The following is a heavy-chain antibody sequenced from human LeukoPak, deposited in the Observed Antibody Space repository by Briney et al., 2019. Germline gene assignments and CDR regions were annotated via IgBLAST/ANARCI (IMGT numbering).Heavy chain of an antibody. J-gene: IGHJ4*02. V-gene: IGHV3-30*02. D-gene: IGHD4-11*01. CDR1: VFTFRGYA. CDR2: IQDDGSNK. Sequence: GGSLRLSCAASVFTFRGYAIHWVRQAPGTGLEWVACIQDDGSNKYYADTVKGRFTLSRDTFKNTLYLQMDSLRAEDTAVYYSAKGGVGYSYYGPHSWVQGTLVAVSS. CDR3: AKGGVGYSYYGPHS.